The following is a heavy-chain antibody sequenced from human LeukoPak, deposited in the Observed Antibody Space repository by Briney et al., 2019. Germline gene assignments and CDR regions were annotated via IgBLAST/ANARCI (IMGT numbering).Heavy chain of an antibody. Sequence: GASVMVSCKASGGTFSSYAISWVRQAPGQGLEWMGGIIPIFGTANYAQKFQGRVTITTDESTSTAYMELSGLRSEDTAVYYCASYIEGWFDPWGQGTLVTVSS. D-gene: IGHD2-15*01. CDR2: IIPIFGTA. CDR1: GGTFSSYA. CDR3: ASYIEGWFDP. V-gene: IGHV1-69*05. J-gene: IGHJ5*02.